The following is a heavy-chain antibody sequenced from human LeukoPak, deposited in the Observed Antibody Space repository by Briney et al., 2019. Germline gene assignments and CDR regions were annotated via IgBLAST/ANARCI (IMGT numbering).Heavy chain of an antibody. Sequence: ASVTVSCKASGGTXXSYAISWVRQAPGQGLEWMGWXXXXXXXTXXXXXLXXXXXXXXXTYXSTXYXELRSLRSDDTAMYYCARESHETREDYWGQGTLVTVSS. V-gene: IGHV1-18*01. D-gene: IGHD1-1*01. CDR3: ARESHETREDY. J-gene: IGHJ4*02. CDR2: XXXXXXXT. CDR1: GGTXXSYA.